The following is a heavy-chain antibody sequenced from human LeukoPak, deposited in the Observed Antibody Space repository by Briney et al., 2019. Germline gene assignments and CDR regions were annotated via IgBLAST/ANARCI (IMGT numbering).Heavy chain of an antibody. D-gene: IGHD6-13*01. V-gene: IGHV3-48*01. J-gene: IGHJ4*02. CDR2: ISSSSSTI. CDR3: AKDGGAGYFDS. CDR1: RFTFSSYS. Sequence: GGSLRLSCAASRFTFSSYSMNWVRQAPGKGLEWVSYISSSSSTIYYADSVKGRFTISRDNSENTLYLQMNSLRGEDTAVYYCAKDGGAGYFDSWGQGTLVTVSS.